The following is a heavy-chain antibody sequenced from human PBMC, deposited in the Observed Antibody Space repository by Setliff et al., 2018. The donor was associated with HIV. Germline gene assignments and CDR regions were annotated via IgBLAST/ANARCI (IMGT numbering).Heavy chain of an antibody. D-gene: IGHD6-13*01. CDR2: IGQDGSEK. CDR1: RFDFNNYW. Sequence: GGSLRLSCAASRFDFNNYWMCWVRQAPGKGLEWVANIGQDGSEKNYVDSVKGRFSISRDNTKNTLYLQMNSLRPEDTALYYCTKDYHVAATDYWGQGTLVTVSS. V-gene: IGHV3-7*01. J-gene: IGHJ4*02. CDR3: TKDYHVAATDY.